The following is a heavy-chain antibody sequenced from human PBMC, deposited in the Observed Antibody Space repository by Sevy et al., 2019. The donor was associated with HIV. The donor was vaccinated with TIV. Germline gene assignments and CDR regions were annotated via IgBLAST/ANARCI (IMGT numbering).Heavy chain of an antibody. CDR1: GGSISSYY. CDR3: ARGLYSSSLSYYYHYYMDV. Sequence: SETLSLTYTVSGGSISSYYWSWIRQPPGKGLEWIGYIYYSGSTNYNPSLKSRVTISVDTSKNQFSLKLSSVTAADTAVYYCARGLYSSSLSYYYHYYMDVWGRGTTVTVSS. D-gene: IGHD6-6*01. CDR2: IYYSGST. J-gene: IGHJ6*03. V-gene: IGHV4-59*01.